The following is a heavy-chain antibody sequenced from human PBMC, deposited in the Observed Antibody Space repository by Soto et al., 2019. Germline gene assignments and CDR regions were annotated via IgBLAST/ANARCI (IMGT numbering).Heavy chain of an antibody. CDR1: GFTFSSYS. J-gene: IGHJ5*02. CDR2: ISSSSSTI. Sequence: EVQLVESGGGLVQPGGSLRLSCAASGFTFSSYSMNWVRQAPGKGLEWVSYISSSSSTIYYADSVKGRFTISRDNAKNSLYQQMNSLRAEDTAVYYCARADDFWSGKNWFDPWGQGTLVTVSS. CDR3: ARADDFWSGKNWFDP. V-gene: IGHV3-48*01. D-gene: IGHD3-3*01.